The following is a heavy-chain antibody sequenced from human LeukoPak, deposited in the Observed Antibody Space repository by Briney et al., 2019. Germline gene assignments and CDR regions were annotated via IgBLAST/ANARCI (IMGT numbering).Heavy chain of an antibody. Sequence: GGSLRLSCAASGFTFSSYAMHWVRQAPGKGLEWVAVITYDGSNKYYADSVKGRFTISRDNSKNTLYLQMNSLRAEDTAVYYCASGEGAYWGQGTLVTVSS. D-gene: IGHD3-16*01. CDR1: GFTFSSYA. CDR2: ITYDGSNK. V-gene: IGHV3-30*04. CDR3: ASGEGAY. J-gene: IGHJ4*02.